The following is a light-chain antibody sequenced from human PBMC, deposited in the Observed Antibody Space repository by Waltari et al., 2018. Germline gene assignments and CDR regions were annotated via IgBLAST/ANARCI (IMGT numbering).Light chain of an antibody. J-gene: IGKJ2*01. CDR1: QSVLYSSNNKNY. CDR3: QQSYSTPPT. CDR2: WAS. Sequence: DIVMTQSPDSLAVSLGERATIHCKSSQSVLYSSNNKNYLAWYQQKPGQPPKLLIYWASPRESGVPDRFSGSGSGTDFTLTISSLQPEDFATYYCQQSYSTPPTFGQGTKLEIK. V-gene: IGKV4-1*01.